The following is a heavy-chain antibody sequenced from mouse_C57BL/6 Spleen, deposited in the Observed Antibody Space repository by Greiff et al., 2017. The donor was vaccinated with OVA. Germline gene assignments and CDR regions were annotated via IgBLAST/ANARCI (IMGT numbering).Heavy chain of an antibody. J-gene: IGHJ4*01. CDR2: ISSGSSTI. D-gene: IGHD2-2*01. CDR3: ARTGYDRGGYAMDY. CDR1: GFTFSDYG. Sequence: EVNVVESGGGLVKPGGSLKLSCAASGFTFSDYGMHWVRQAPEKGLEWVAYISSGSSTIYYADTVKGRFTISRDNDKNTLFLQMTSLRSEDTDRDYCARTGYDRGGYAMDYWGQGTSVTVSS. V-gene: IGHV5-17*01.